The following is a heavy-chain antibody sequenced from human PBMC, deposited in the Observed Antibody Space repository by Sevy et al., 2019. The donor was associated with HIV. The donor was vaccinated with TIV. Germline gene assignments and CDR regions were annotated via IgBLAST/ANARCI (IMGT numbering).Heavy chain of an antibody. Sequence: SETLSLTCSVSGGSISGNFWTWIWQPPGKGLEWIGYIYYSGSTNSNPSLKSRVSISLDTSKNQFSLRLNSVTAADTAVYYCASGSGSYYDAFHIWGQGTMVTV. J-gene: IGHJ3*02. D-gene: IGHD1-26*01. V-gene: IGHV4-59*01. CDR2: IYYSGST. CDR3: ASGSGSYYDAFHI. CDR1: GGSISGNF.